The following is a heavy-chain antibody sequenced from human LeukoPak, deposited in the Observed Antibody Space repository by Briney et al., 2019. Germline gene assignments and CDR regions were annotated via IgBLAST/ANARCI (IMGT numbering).Heavy chain of an antibody. CDR3: AKMQGYFDY. CDR1: GFTFSSQG. Sequence: GGSLRLSCAASGFTFSSQGMAWVRQAPGKGLEWVSAIVGSGTTTYYADAVKGRFTISRDNSKNTVYLQMNSLRAEDMALYFCAKMQGYFDYWGQGTLVTVSS. V-gene: IGHV3-23*01. J-gene: IGHJ4*02. CDR2: IVGSGTTT.